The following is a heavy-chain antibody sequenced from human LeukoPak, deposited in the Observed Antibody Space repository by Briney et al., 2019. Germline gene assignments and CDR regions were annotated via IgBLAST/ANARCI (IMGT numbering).Heavy chain of an antibody. Sequence: GRSLRLSCAASGFTFDDYAMHWVRQAPGKGLEWVSGISWNSGSIGYADSVKGRFTISRDNAKNSLYLQMNSLRAEDTALYYCAKDGVGYYDSSGPSGFDYWGQGTLVTVSS. V-gene: IGHV3-9*01. CDR3: AKDGVGYYDSSGPSGFDY. CDR2: ISWNSGSI. CDR1: GFTFDDYA. D-gene: IGHD3-22*01. J-gene: IGHJ4*02.